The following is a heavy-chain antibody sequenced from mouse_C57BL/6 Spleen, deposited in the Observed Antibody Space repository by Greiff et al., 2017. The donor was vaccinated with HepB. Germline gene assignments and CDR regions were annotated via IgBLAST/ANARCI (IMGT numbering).Heavy chain of an antibody. CDR2: INPNNGGT. V-gene: IGHV1-26*01. Sequence: EVQLQQSGPELVKPGASVKISCKASGYTFTDYYMNWVKQSHGKSLEWIGDINPNNGGTSYNQKFKGKATLTVDKSSSTAYMELRSLTSEDSAVYYCAMWPSDYWGQGTTLTVSS. CDR3: AMWPSDY. J-gene: IGHJ2*01. CDR1: GYTFTDYY.